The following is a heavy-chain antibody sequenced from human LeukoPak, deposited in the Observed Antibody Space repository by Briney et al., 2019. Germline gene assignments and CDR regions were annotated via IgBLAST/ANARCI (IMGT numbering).Heavy chain of an antibody. CDR3: ATPLPHGSDPSLYYSYMDV. Sequence: PGGSLRLSCATSEFTFENFGMHWVRQAPDKGLEWVAFIRYDGSDKYYADFVKGRFTISRDNSKKKLLLQMNSLRAADTAVYYCATPLPHGSDPSLYYSYMDVWGKGTTVTISS. J-gene: IGHJ6*03. CDR2: IRYDGSDK. V-gene: IGHV3-30*02. D-gene: IGHD3-10*01. CDR1: EFTFENFG.